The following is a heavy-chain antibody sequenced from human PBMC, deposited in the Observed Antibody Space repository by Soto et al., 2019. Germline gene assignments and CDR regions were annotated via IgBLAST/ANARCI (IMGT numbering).Heavy chain of an antibody. CDR1: GFTFSIYA. V-gene: IGHV3-23*01. J-gene: IGHJ4*02. D-gene: IGHD6-13*01. CDR3: AKGLDLGIAASGTFDY. CDR2: ISGSGGST. Sequence: EVQLLESGGGLVQPGGSLRLSCAASGFTFSIYAMSWVRQAPGTGLEWVSAISGSGGSTYYADSVKGRLTISRDNSKNTLYLQMNSLRAEDTAVYYCAKGLDLGIAASGTFDYWGQGTLVTVSS.